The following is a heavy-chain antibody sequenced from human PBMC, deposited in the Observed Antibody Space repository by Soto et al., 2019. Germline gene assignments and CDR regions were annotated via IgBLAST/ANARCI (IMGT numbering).Heavy chain of an antibody. Sequence: VQLLESGGDLVQPGGSLRLSCAASGFTFTSYAMSWVRQAPGKGLEWVSIISGSAGRTYYADSVKGRFNISRYNSKNTLYLQMNSLRAEDTAVYYCAKITSARVFYFGLDVWGQGTTVTVSS. J-gene: IGHJ6*02. CDR2: ISGSAGRT. D-gene: IGHD2-2*01. CDR1: GFTFTSYA. V-gene: IGHV3-23*01. CDR3: AKITSARVFYFGLDV.